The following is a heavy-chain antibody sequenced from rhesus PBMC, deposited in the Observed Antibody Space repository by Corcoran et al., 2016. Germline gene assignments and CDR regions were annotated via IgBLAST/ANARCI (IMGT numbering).Heavy chain of an antibody. CDR3: ARDEGSSPLYYFDY. CDR1: GFSFRGYY. D-gene: IGHD4-29*01. J-gene: IGHJ4*01. V-gene: IGHV3S18*01. Sequence: EVQLVESGGCLAKPGGALRLSCAASGFSFRGYYSVWVRQAPGEGLGWVSGISYTGGRSYYAASVKGRFTISRENAKNTLYLQMDSLRAEDTAVYYCARDEGSSPLYYFDYWGQGVLVTVSS. CDR2: ISYTGGRS.